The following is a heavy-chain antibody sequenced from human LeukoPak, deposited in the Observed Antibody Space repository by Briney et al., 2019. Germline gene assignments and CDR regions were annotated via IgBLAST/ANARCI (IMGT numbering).Heavy chain of an antibody. V-gene: IGHV1-18*01. J-gene: IGHJ4*02. D-gene: IGHD2-2*01. CDR3: ARVKTGSSNYSNKFDY. CDR2: ISAYNGNT. Sequence: GASVKVSCKASGYTFTSYGISWVRQAPGQGLEWMGWISAYNGNTNYAQKLQGRVTMTTDTSTSTAYMELRSLRSDDTAVYYCARVKTGSSNYSNKFDYWGQGTLVTVSS. CDR1: GYTFTSYG.